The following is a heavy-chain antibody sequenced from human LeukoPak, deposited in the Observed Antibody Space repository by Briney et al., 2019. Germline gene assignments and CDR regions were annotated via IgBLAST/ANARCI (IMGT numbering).Heavy chain of an antibody. CDR2: ISYDGSDK. CDR1: GFTFSSYG. V-gene: IGHV3-30*03. CDR3: ARGRPHGNDY. D-gene: IGHD4-23*01. J-gene: IGHJ4*02. Sequence: GGSLRLSCAASGFTFSSYGMHWVRQAPGKGLEWVAIISYDGSDKYYADSVKGRFSISRDNAKNTLYLQMNSLRVEDTAVYYCARGRPHGNDYWGQGTLVTVSS.